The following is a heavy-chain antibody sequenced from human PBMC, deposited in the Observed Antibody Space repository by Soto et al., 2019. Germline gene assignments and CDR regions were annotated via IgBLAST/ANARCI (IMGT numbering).Heavy chain of an antibody. Sequence: SETLSLTCTVSGGSISSGGYYWSWIRQHPGKGLEWIGYIFYSGTTYYNPSLKSRVTISVDTSKNQFSLRLTSVTAADTAVYYCARASGCSDGSCAFDPWGQGTLVTVSS. CDR2: IFYSGTT. V-gene: IGHV4-31*03. CDR1: GGSISSGGYY. J-gene: IGHJ5*02. D-gene: IGHD2-15*01. CDR3: ARASGCSDGSCAFDP.